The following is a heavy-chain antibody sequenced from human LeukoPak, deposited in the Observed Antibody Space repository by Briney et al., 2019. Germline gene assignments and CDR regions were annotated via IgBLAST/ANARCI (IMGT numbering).Heavy chain of an antibody. Sequence: GGSLRLSCGASGFTFSSYEMNCVREAPGEGLEGVSYISSSGSTIYYADSVKGRFTISRDNAKNSLYLQMNSLRAEDTAVYYCARDGDYSSSGGFGDYWGQGTLVTVSS. CDR1: GFTFSSYE. CDR3: ARDGDYSSSGGFGDY. V-gene: IGHV3-48*03. CDR2: ISSSGSTI. J-gene: IGHJ4*02. D-gene: IGHD6-13*01.